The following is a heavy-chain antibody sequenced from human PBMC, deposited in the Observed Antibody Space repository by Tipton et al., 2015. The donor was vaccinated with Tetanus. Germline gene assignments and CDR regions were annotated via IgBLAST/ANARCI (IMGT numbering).Heavy chain of an antibody. D-gene: IGHD2-2*01. CDR1: GVSISNSSHY. Sequence: TLSLTCTVSGVSISNSSHYWGWIRQSPGKGLEWIGSFYYGGSTYYNPSLESRVTISVDTPKNEFSLKLTSVTAADTSLYFCARDIYSNTRAFDIWGQGTMVTVSS. CDR3: ARDIYSNTRAFDI. J-gene: IGHJ3*02. CDR2: FYYGGST. V-gene: IGHV4-39*02.